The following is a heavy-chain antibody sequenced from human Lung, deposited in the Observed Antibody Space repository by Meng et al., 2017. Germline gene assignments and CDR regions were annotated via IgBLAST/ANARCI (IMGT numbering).Heavy chain of an antibody. CDR1: GFTFNTYA. CDR3: ARDKPPNDV. V-gene: IGHV3-30*01. CDR2: MSFDGAQI. Sequence: VELVGSGGGVVQPGGSLRLPCAASGFTFNTYAMHWVRQAPGKGLEWVSLMSFDGAQIYYSDSVRGRFTISRDNSKNTLYLQMNSLRAEDTAVYYCARDKPPNDVWGRGTLVTVSS. J-gene: IGHJ2*01.